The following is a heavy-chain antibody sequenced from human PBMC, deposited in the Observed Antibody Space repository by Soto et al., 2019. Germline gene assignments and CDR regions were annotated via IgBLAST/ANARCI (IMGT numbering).Heavy chain of an antibody. D-gene: IGHD6-13*01. Sequence: ETLSLTCTASGGSISSYYWSWIRQPPGKGLEWMGIIYPGDSDTRYSPSFQGQVTTSADKSISTAYLQWSSLKASDTAMYYCARTSAAGKYYYGMDVWGQGTTVTVSS. CDR2: IYPGDSDT. CDR3: ARTSAAGKYYYGMDV. CDR1: GGSISSYY. V-gene: IGHV5-51*01. J-gene: IGHJ6*02.